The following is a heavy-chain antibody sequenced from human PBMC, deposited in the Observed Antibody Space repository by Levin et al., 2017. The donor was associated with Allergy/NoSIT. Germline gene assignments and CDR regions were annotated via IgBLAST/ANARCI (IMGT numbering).Heavy chain of an antibody. CDR2: IWYDGSNK. CDR1: GFTFSSYG. V-gene: IGHV3-33*01. Sequence: GGSLRLSCAASGFTFSSYGMHWVRQAPGKGLEWVAVIWYDGSNKYYADSVKGRFTISRDNSKNTLYLQMNSLRAEDTAVYYCARGTYDYVWGSYRYPDYWGQGTLVTVSS. D-gene: IGHD3-16*02. CDR3: ARGTYDYVWGSYRYPDY. J-gene: IGHJ4*02.